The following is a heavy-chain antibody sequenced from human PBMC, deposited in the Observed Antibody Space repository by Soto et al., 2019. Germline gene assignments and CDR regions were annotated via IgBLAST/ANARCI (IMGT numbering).Heavy chain of an antibody. V-gene: IGHV3-30-3*01. J-gene: IGHJ6*02. Sequence: QVQLVESGGGVVQPGRSLRLSCAASGFTFSSYAMHWVRQAPGKGLEWVAVISYDGSNKYYADSVKGRFTISRDNSKNTLYLQMNSLRAEDTAGYYCARDQGKMATIIYYGMDVWGQGTTVTVSS. CDR1: GFTFSSYA. CDR2: ISYDGSNK. CDR3: ARDQGKMATIIYYGMDV. D-gene: IGHD5-12*01.